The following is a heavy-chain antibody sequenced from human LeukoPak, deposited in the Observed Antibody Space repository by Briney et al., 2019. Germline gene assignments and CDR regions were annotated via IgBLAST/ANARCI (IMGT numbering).Heavy chain of an antibody. V-gene: IGHV1-2*02. J-gene: IGHJ2*01. Sequence: GASVKVSCKASGYTFTDYFIHWVRQAPGQGLEWMGWINPNSGGTNYAQKFQGRATMTRDTSISTAYMELSRLRSDDTAVYYCARDGMIVVVMSEDWYFDLWGRGTLVTVSS. D-gene: IGHD3-22*01. CDR1: GYTFTDYF. CDR2: INPNSGGT. CDR3: ARDGMIVVVMSEDWYFDL.